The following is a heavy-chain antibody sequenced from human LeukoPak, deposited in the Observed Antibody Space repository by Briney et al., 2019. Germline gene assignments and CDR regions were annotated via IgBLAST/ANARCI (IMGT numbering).Heavy chain of an antibody. Sequence: GGSLRLSCAASGFSFRSHGMNWVRQAPGKGLEWVSGISPRGDITYYKDSVRGRFTISRDNFKNTVSLQLNSLRAEDTAMYYCARDREGAFDIWGQGTMVTVSS. CDR3: ARDREGAFDI. V-gene: IGHV3-23*01. CDR2: ISPRGDIT. CDR1: GFSFRSHG. J-gene: IGHJ3*02.